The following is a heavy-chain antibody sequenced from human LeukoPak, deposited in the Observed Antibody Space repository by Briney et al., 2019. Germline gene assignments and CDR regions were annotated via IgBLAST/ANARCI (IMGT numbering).Heavy chain of an antibody. CDR3: AKDGSHCPDISGGSCYYSGRYYYGMDV. D-gene: IGHD2-15*01. J-gene: IGHJ6*02. Sequence: PGRSLRLSCAASGLTFSSFPMHWVRQAPGKGLEWVSGISWNSGSIGYADSVRGRFTISRDNAKNSLYLQMNSLRAEDTALYYCAKDGSHCPDISGGSCYYSGRYYYGMDVWGQGTTVTVSS. V-gene: IGHV3-9*01. CDR2: ISWNSGSI. CDR1: GLTFSSFP.